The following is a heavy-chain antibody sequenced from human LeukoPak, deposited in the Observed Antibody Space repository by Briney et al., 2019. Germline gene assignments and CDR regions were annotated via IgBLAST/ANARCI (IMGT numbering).Heavy chain of an antibody. V-gene: IGHV3-23*01. J-gene: IGHJ6*03. CDR3: SKAPATGEGYYFYYMDV. CDR2: INGRAAPT. D-gene: IGHD7-27*01. CDR1: GFTFSSYA. Sequence: RGSLRLSCAASGFASGFTFSSYAMSWVRQAPGKGLEWVASINGRAAPTCYADSVKGRFPISRDNSKITLNLQMNSLGADDTAVYYCSKAPATGEGYYFYYMDVWGKGTTVTVSS.